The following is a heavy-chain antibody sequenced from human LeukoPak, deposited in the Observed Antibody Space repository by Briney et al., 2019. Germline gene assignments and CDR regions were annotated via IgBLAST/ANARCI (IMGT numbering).Heavy chain of an antibody. D-gene: IGHD3-3*01. V-gene: IGHV3-53*01. CDR2: IYSGGST. J-gene: IGHJ4*02. Sequence: GGSLRLSCAASGFTVSSNYMSWVRQAPGKGLEWVSVIYSGGSTYYADSVKGRFTISRDNSKNTLYLQMNSLRAEDTAVYYCAKDPSITIFGVVTSYYFDYWGQGTLVTVSS. CDR3: AKDPSITIFGVVTSYYFDY. CDR1: GFTVSSNY.